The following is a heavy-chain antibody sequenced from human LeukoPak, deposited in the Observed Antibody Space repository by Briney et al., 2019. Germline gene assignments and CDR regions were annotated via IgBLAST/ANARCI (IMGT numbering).Heavy chain of an antibody. CDR3: VRSLDY. J-gene: IGHJ4*02. CDR1: GFTVSSNY. V-gene: IGHV3-53*01. Sequence: PGGSLRLSCAASGFTVSSNYMSWVRQALGKGLEWVSVIYSGGSTYYADSVKGRFTISRDNSKNTVYLQMNSLRVEDTALYYCVRSLDYWGQGTLVTVSS. CDR2: IYSGGST.